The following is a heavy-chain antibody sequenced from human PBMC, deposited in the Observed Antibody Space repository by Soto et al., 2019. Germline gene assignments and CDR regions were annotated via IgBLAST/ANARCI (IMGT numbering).Heavy chain of an antibody. CDR2: IYYSGST. J-gene: IGHJ4*02. V-gene: IGHV4-39*01. CDR1: GGSISSSSYY. Sequence: QLQLQESGPGLVKPSETLSLTCTVSGGSISSSSYYWGWIRQPPGKGLEWIGSIYYSGSTYYNPSLKSRVTISVDTSKNQFSLKLSSVTAADTAVYYCARQRGIAAPFTFDYWGQGTLVTVSS. CDR3: ARQRGIAAPFTFDY. D-gene: IGHD6-13*01.